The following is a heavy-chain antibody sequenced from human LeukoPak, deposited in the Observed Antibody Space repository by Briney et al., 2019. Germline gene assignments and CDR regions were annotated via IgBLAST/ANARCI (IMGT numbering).Heavy chain of an antibody. J-gene: IGHJ6*03. CDR3: ASLYSSSWYSHYYYYMDV. Sequence: PGGSLRLSCAASGFTFSSYWMHWVRQAPGKGLVWVSRINSDGSSTSYADSVKGRFTISRDNSKNTLYLQMNSLRAEDTAVYYCASLYSSSWYSHYYYYMDVWGKGTTVTISS. CDR2: INSDGSST. V-gene: IGHV3-74*01. D-gene: IGHD6-13*01. CDR1: GFTFSSYW.